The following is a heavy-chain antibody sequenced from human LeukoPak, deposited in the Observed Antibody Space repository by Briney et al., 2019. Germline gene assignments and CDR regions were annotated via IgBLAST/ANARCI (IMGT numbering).Heavy chain of an antibody. Sequence: SETLSLTCAVYGGSFSGYYWSWIRQPPGKGLEWIGEINHSGSTNYNPSLKSRVTISVDTSKNQFSLKLSSVTAADTAVYYCAGGVFPRPLDAFDIWGQGTMVTVSS. CDR1: GGSFSGYY. J-gene: IGHJ3*02. CDR3: AGGVFPRPLDAFDI. CDR2: INHSGST. V-gene: IGHV4-34*01. D-gene: IGHD2-21*01.